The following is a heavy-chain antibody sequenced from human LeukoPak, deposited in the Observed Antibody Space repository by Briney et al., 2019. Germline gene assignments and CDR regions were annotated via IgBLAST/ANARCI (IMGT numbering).Heavy chain of an antibody. D-gene: IGHD7-27*01. J-gene: IGHJ4*02. CDR2: IKQDGSEI. V-gene: IGHV3-7*03. CDR3: VRDKLTGASRLDY. Sequence: GGSLRLSCAASGFTFASYAMSWVRQAPGKELEWVANIKQDGSEIYYVDSVKGRFTISRDNAKNSLYLQMNSLRAEDTAVYYCVRDKLTGASRLDYWGQGTLLTVSS. CDR1: GFTFASYA.